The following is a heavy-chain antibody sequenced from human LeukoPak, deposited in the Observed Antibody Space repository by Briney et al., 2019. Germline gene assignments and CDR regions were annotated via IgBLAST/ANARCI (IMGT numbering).Heavy chain of an antibody. CDR1: GFSFSSYG. CDR2: ISSTGGTT. V-gene: IGHV3-23*01. D-gene: IGHD3-10*02. Sequence: GGSLRLSCAASGFSFSSYGMSWVRQAPGKGLEWVSAISSTGGTTYYADSVKGRFTISRDNAKNSLYLQMNSLRAEDTAVYYCAELGITMIGGVWGKGTTVTISS. J-gene: IGHJ6*04. CDR3: AELGITMIGGV.